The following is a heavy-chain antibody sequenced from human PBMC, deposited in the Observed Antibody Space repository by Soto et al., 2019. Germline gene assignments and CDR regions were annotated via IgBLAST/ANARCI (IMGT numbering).Heavy chain of an antibody. Sequence: QVQLVQSGAEVKKPGASVKVSCKASGYTFSIHGISWVRQAPGQGLEWMGWISAYNGNTKYAQKLQGRVTVTTDTSTSRAYMELRSLRSDATAVYYCARDLSGGTYHWFFDLWGRGTLVTVSS. D-gene: IGHD1-26*01. V-gene: IGHV1-18*01. CDR2: ISAYNGNT. CDR1: GYTFSIHG. CDR3: ARDLSGGTYHWFFDL. J-gene: IGHJ2*01.